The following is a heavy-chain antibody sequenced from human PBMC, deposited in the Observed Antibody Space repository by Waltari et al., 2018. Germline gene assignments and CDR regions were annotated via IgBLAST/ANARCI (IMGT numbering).Heavy chain of an antibody. J-gene: IGHJ6*02. V-gene: IGHV1-69*15. CDR3: ARSPVAARTYYYYYGMDV. CDR1: GGTFSSYA. D-gene: IGHD2-15*01. Sequence: QVQLVQSGAEVKKPGSSVKVSCKASGGTFSSYAISWVRQAPGQGLEWVGRIIPIFGTANYAQKFQGRVTITADESTSTAYMELSSLRSEDTAVYYCARSPVAARTYYYYYGMDVWGQGTTVTVSS. CDR2: IIPIFGTA.